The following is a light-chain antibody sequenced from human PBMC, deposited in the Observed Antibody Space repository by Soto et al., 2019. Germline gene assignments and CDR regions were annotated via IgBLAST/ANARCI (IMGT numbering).Light chain of an antibody. CDR2: DAS. Sequence: DIQMTQSPSTLSASVGDRVTITCRASQSISSWLAWYQQKPGKAPKLLIYDASSLESGVPSRFSGSGSGTEFTLTISSLQPDDFATYYCQQYNSLTWTFGQGTKVGIK. CDR1: QSISSW. J-gene: IGKJ1*01. CDR3: QQYNSLTWT. V-gene: IGKV1-5*01.